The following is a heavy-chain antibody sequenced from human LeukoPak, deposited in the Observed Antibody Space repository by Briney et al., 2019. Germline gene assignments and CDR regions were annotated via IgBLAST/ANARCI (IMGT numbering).Heavy chain of an antibody. V-gene: IGHV4-59*01. CDR2: IYYSGST. D-gene: IGHD6-19*01. Sequence: SETLSLTCTVSGGSISSYYWSWIRQPPGKGLEWIGYIYYSGSTNYNPSLKSRVTISVDTSKNQFSLKLSSVTAADTAVYYCARVRYSSGWYDGLDYWGQGTLVNVSS. CDR1: GGSISSYY. CDR3: ARVRYSSGWYDGLDY. J-gene: IGHJ4*02.